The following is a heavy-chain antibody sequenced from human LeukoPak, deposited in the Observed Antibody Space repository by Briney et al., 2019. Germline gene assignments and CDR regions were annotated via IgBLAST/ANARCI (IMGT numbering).Heavy chain of an antibody. Sequence: SQTLSLTCAISVDSVSSNSAAWNWIRQSPSRGLEWLGRTYYRSKWYNDYAVSVKSRITINPDTSKNQFSLKLSSVTAADTAVYYCARGRVDTAMVTRVAAFDYWGQGTLVTVSS. V-gene: IGHV6-1*01. CDR2: TYYRSKWYN. CDR1: VDSVSSNSAA. CDR3: ARGRVDTAMVTRVAAFDY. J-gene: IGHJ4*02. D-gene: IGHD5-18*01.